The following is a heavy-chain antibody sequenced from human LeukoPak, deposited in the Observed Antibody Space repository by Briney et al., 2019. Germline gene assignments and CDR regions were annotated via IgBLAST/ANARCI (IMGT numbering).Heavy chain of an antibody. CDR3: VTGPSSTTWYHDY. D-gene: IGHD6-13*01. CDR1: GFTFGDYA. V-gene: IGHV3-49*03. Sequence: GGSLRLSCTASGFTFGDYAMSWFRQAPGKGLEWVSFIRSKVYGGTPEYAASVEGRFTISRDDSRSVAYLQMNSLKTEDTAIYYCVTGPSSTTWYHDYWGQGTLVTVSS. CDR2: IRSKVYGGTP. J-gene: IGHJ4*02.